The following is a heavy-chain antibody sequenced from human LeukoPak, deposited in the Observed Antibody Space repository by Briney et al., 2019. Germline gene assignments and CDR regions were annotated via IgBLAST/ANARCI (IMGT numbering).Heavy chain of an antibody. CDR3: ARGSRNYNNYEGADY. CDR1: GGAFSGYY. J-gene: IGHJ4*02. Sequence: PSETLSLTCAVYGGAFSGYYWSWIRQPPGKGLEWIGEINHSGDTKYNLSLKRRVSMSVDVSKDQFSLKLTSLTAADTAVYYCARGSRNYNNYEGADYWGQGTLVTVSS. V-gene: IGHV4-34*01. D-gene: IGHD4-11*01. CDR2: INHSGDT.